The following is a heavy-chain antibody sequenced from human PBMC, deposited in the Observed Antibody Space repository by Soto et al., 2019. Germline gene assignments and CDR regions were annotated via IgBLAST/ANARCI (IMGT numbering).Heavy chain of an antibody. J-gene: IGHJ6*02. D-gene: IGHD6-13*01. CDR3: ASADIAAAALESYYGMDV. Sequence: PGESLKISCKGSGYSFTSHWISWVRQMPGKGLEWMGRIDPSDSYTNYSPSFQGHVTISADKSISTAYLQWSSLKASDTAMYYCASADIAAAALESYYGMDVWGQGTTVTVSS. V-gene: IGHV5-10-1*01. CDR1: GYSFTSHW. CDR2: IDPSDSYT.